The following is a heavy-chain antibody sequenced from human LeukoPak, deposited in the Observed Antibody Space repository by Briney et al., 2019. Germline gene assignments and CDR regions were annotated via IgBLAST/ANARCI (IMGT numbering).Heavy chain of an antibody. Sequence: KPSETLSLTCAVYGGSFSGYYWSWIRQPPGKGLEWIGEINHSGSTNYNPSLKSRVTISVDTSKNQSSLKLSSVTAADTAVYYCARGLVCSSTSCYTGYYYYYYMDVWGKGTTVTVSS. CDR3: ARGLVCSSTSCYTGYYYYYYMDV. J-gene: IGHJ6*03. V-gene: IGHV4-34*01. D-gene: IGHD2-2*02. CDR2: INHSGST. CDR1: GGSFSGYY.